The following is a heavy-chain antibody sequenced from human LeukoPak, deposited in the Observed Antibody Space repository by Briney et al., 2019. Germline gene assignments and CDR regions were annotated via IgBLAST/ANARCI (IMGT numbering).Heavy chain of an antibody. D-gene: IGHD3-3*01. CDR3: ARDLGPYYDFWSQEGAAFDI. Sequence: ASVKVSCKASGYTFTSYGISWVRQAPGQGLEWMGWISAYNGNTNYAQKLQGRVTMTTDTSTSTAYMELRSLRSDDTAVYYCARDLGPYYDFWSQEGAAFDIWGQGTMVTVSS. J-gene: IGHJ3*02. CDR2: ISAYNGNT. V-gene: IGHV1-18*01. CDR1: GYTFTSYG.